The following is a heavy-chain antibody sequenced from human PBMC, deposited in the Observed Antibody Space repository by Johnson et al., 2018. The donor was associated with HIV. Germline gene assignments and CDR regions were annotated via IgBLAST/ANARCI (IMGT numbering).Heavy chain of an antibody. J-gene: IGHJ3*02. V-gene: IGHV3-7*01. CDR3: ASDYADYAHDAFDI. D-gene: IGHD4-17*01. Sequence: GQLVESGGGLVQPGGSLRLSCAASGFTFSSYWMSWVRQAPGTGLEWVANIKQDGSEKYYVDSVKGRFTISRDNANNALYLQRNSMRAEDTAVYYCASDYADYAHDAFDIWGQGTMVTVSS. CDR1: GFTFSSYW. CDR2: IKQDGSEK.